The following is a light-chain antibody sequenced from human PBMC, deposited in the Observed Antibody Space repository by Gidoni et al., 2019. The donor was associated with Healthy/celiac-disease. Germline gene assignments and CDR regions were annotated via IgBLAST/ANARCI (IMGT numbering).Light chain of an antibody. CDR1: SSNIGSNT. V-gene: IGLV1-44*01. CDR2: SNN. CDR3: AAWDDSLNEGNWV. Sequence: QSVLPQPPSASGTPGPSVTISCSGSSSNIGSNTVNWYQQLPGTAPKLLIYSNNQRPSGVPDRFSGSKSGTSASLAISGLQSEDEADYYCAAWDDSLNEGNWVFGGGTKLTVL. J-gene: IGLJ3*02.